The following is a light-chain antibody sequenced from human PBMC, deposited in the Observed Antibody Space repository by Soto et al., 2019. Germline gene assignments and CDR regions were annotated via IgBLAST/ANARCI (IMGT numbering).Light chain of an antibody. J-gene: IGKJ4*02. CDR1: QAISIY. V-gene: IGKV1-8*01. CDR2: AAS. Sequence: AKRVTKSSASLSVRKEDRVRMTCLASQAISIYLAWYQQKPGKAPKLLIYAASTLQSGVPSRFSVIGSGTDFTLTIFCLQSEDFAPYCCQQYYLLPRTFGEGTKVDIK. CDR3: QQYYLLPRT.